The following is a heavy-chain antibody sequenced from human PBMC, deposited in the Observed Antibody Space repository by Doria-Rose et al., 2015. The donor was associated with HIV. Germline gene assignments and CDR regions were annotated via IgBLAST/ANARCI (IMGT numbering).Heavy chain of an antibody. V-gene: IGHV4-31*03. D-gene: IGHD1-26*01. Sequence: GPGLVKPSRTLSLTCTVSGDSINSAAYYWSWIRQHPGKGLERIGYIYYSGSTYYDPSLKSRVTISLDTSKNQFSLKLTSVTAADTAVYYCARGGFSGSYYHLDYWGQGSLVTVSS. CDR1: GDSINSAAYY. CDR2: IYYSGST. CDR3: ARGGFSGSYYHLDY. J-gene: IGHJ4*02.